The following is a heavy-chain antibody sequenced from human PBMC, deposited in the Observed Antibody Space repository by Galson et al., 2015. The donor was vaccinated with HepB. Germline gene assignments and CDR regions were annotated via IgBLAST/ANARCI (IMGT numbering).Heavy chain of an antibody. Sequence: QSGAEVKKPGESLKISCKASGYSFGVYWIGWVRLMPGKGLEWMGIIYPGDSDTTYSPSSQGQVTISADKSISTAYLQWSSLKASDTAMYYCARHRARREGNNIDYWGQGTLVTVSS. J-gene: IGHJ4*02. V-gene: IGHV5-51*01. CDR1: GYSFGVYW. D-gene: IGHD5-24*01. CDR2: IYPGDSDT. CDR3: ARHRARREGNNIDY.